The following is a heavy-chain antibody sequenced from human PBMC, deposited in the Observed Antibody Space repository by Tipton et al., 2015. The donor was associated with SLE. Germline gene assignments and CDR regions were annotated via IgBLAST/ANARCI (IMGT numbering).Heavy chain of an antibody. CDR1: GFTFSSYE. V-gene: IGHV3-53*04. CDR3: ARDRMYSSGWSSFDY. Sequence: SLRLSCAASGFTFSSYEMNWVRQAPGKGLEWVSVIYSGGSTYYADSVKGRFTISRHNSKNTLYLQMNSLRAEDTAVYYCARDRMYSSGWSSFDYWGQGTLVTVSS. CDR2: IYSGGST. J-gene: IGHJ4*02. D-gene: IGHD6-19*01.